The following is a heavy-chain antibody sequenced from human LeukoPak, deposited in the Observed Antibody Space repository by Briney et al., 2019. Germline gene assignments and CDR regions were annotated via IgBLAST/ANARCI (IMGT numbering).Heavy chain of an antibody. Sequence: TGGSLRLSCAASGFTFSSYAMSWVRQPPGKGLEWVSAISGSGGSTYYADSVKGRFTISRDNSKNTLYLQMNSLRAEDTAVYYCAKRGGVDGSGSSYYFDYWGQGTLVTVSS. V-gene: IGHV3-23*01. J-gene: IGHJ4*02. D-gene: IGHD3-10*01. CDR1: GFTFSSYA. CDR3: AKRGGVDGSGSSYYFDY. CDR2: ISGSGGST.